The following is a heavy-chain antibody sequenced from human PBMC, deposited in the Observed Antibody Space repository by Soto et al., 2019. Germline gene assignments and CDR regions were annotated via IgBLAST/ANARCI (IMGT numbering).Heavy chain of an antibody. CDR2: INSDGSST. J-gene: IGHJ4*01. D-gene: IGHD2-2*02. Sequence: GGSLRLCCAASGFTFSSDWMHWVRQAPGKGLVWVSRINSDGSSTSYADSVKGRFTISRDNAKNTLYLQMNSLRAEDTAVYYCARDPFVVPAAIRWGQGTPVTVSS. CDR3: ARDPFVVPAAIR. V-gene: IGHV3-74*01. CDR1: GFTFSSDW.